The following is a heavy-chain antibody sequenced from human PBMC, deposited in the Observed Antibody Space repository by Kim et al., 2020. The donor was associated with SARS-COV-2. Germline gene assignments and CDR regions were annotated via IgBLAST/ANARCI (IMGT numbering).Heavy chain of an antibody. CDR3: ASCIYYDSSGYYYRCIGYFDY. D-gene: IGHD3-22*01. V-gene: IGHV4-34*01. CDR2: INHSGST. Sequence: SETLSLTCAVYGGSFSGYYWSWIRQPPGKGLEWIGEINHSGSTNYNPSLKSRVTISVDTSKNQFSLKLSSVTAADTAVYYCASCIYYDSSGYYYRCIGYFDYWGQGTLVTVSS. J-gene: IGHJ4*02. CDR1: GGSFSGYY.